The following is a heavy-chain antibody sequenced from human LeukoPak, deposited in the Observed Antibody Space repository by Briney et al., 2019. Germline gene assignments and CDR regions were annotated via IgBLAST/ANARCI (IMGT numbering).Heavy chain of an antibody. CDR3: ARLSGSPLSKYYYYMDV. J-gene: IGHJ6*03. D-gene: IGHD5/OR15-5a*01. V-gene: IGHV4-59*01. Sequence: SETLSLTCTVSGGSISSYYWSWIRQPPGEGLEWIGYIYYSGTTDYNPSLKSRVTISDTSRNHLSLNLNSVTAADTAVYYCARLSGSPLSKYYYYMDVWGKGTTVTVSS. CDR1: GGSISSYY. CDR2: IYYSGTT.